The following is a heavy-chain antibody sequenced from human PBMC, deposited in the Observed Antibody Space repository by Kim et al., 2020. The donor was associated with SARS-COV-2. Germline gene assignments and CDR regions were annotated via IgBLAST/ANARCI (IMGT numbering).Heavy chain of an antibody. V-gene: IGHV3-30*18. Sequence: GGSLRLSCAASGFTFSSYGMHWVRQAPGKGLEWVAVISYDGSNKYYADSVKGRFTISRDNSKNTLYLQMNSLRAEDTAVYYCAKGELEKYDFWSGYYGGDYYYGMDVWGQGTTVTVSS. J-gene: IGHJ6*02. CDR3: AKGELEKYDFWSGYYGGDYYYGMDV. CDR2: ISYDGSNK. CDR1: GFTFSSYG. D-gene: IGHD3-3*01.